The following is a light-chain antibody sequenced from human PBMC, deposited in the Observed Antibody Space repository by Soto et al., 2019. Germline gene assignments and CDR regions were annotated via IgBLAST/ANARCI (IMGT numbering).Light chain of an antibody. V-gene: IGKV3-20*01. J-gene: IGKJ1*01. CDR2: SAS. CDR1: QTVSSKD. CDR3: HQYGRALRT. Sequence: VLKISPGSVSLSRGERATLXCRASQTVSSKDLAWYQQKPGQAPRIPIYSASTRATGLPDRFSGSGSGADFTLTITRREPDDSAVYYCHQYGRALRTFGQGTKVDIK.